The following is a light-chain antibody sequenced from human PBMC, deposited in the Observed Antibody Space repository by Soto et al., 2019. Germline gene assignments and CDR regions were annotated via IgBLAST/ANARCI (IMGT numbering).Light chain of an antibody. CDR2: GAS. J-gene: IGKJ1*01. Sequence: EIVLTQSLGTLSLSPGERATPSCRASQSVSSYLAWYQRKPGQAPRLLIYGASSRATGIPDRFSGSGSGTDFTLTISRLEPEDFAVYYCHQYGGSPQTFGQGTKV. CDR1: QSVSSY. V-gene: IGKV3-20*01. CDR3: HQYGGSPQT.